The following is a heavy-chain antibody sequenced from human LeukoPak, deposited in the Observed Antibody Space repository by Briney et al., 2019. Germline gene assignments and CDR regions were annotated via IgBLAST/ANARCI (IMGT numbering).Heavy chain of an antibody. CDR2: IYYSGST. Sequence: GSLRLSCAASGFTFSSYSMNWVRQAPGKGLEWIGTIYYSGSTYYNPSLKSRVTISVDTSKNQFSLNLSSVTAADTAVYYCVRQKEYCSGGSCYPPDYWGQGTLVTVSS. D-gene: IGHD2-15*01. V-gene: IGHV4-39*01. J-gene: IGHJ4*02. CDR3: VRQKEYCSGGSCYPPDY. CDR1: GFTFSSYSMN.